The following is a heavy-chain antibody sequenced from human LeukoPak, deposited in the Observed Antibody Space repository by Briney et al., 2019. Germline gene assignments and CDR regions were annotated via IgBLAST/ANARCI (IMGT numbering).Heavy chain of an antibody. Sequence: GGSLRLSCTGSEFTFSSYWMTWVRQAPGKGLEWAANIKQDGREINYVDSVKGRFTISRDNAKKSLYLQMNSLRVEDTAVYYCARATGWYPDYWGLGTLVTVSS. CDR2: IKQDGREI. CDR1: EFTFSSYW. J-gene: IGHJ4*02. CDR3: ARATGWYPDY. D-gene: IGHD6-19*01. V-gene: IGHV3-7*01.